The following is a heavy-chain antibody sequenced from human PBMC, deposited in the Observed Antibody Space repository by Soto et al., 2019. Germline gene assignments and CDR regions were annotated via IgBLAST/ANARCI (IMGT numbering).Heavy chain of an antibody. CDR1: GYTFTSYG. J-gene: IGHJ5*02. D-gene: IGHD2-15*01. V-gene: IGHV1-18*01. CDR3: ARARRRYCSGGSCYLNNWFDP. Sequence: GVSVKVSCKASGYTFTSYGISWVRQAPGQGLEWMGWISAHNGNTNYAQKLQGRVTMTTDTSTSTAYMELRSLRSDDTAVYYCARARRRYCSGGSCYLNNWFDPWGQGTLVTVSS. CDR2: ISAHNGNT.